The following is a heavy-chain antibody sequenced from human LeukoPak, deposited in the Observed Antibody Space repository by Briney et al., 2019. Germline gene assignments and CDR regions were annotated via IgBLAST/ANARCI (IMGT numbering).Heavy chain of an antibody. Sequence: GESLKISCKGSGYSFTTYYIGWVRHMPRKGLEWMGIICPGGSDTRYSPSFQGQVTISADKSISTAYLQWSSLKASDTAMYYCVRSRRGEDIVILPAAIDYWGRGTLVTVSS. CDR1: GYSFTTYY. D-gene: IGHD2-2*01. J-gene: IGHJ4*02. CDR2: ICPGGSDT. V-gene: IGHV5-51*01. CDR3: VRSRRGEDIVILPAAIDY.